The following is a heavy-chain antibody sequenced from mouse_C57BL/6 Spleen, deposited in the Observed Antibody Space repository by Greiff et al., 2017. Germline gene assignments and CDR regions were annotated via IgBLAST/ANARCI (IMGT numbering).Heavy chain of an antibody. D-gene: IGHD2-4*01. V-gene: IGHV5-17*01. CDR3: ARDWDYDFDY. Sequence: DVMLVESGGGLVKPGGSLKLSCAASGFTFSDYGMHWVRQAPEKGLEWVAYISSGSSTIYYADTVKGRFTISRDNAKNTLFLQMTSLRSEDTAMXYCARDWDYDFDYWGQGTTLTVSS. CDR1: GFTFSDYG. CDR2: ISSGSSTI. J-gene: IGHJ2*01.